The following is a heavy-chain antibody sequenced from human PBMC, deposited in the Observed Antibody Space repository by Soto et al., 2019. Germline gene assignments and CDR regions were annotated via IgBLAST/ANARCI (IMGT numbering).Heavy chain of an antibody. V-gene: IGHV4-31*03. CDR1: GGSISSGGYY. CDR2: IYYSGST. D-gene: IGHD3-10*01. Sequence: QVQLQESGPGLVKPSQTLSLTCTVSGGSISSGGYYWSWISQHPGKGLEWIGYIYYSGSTYYNPSLKSRVTISVDTSKNQFSLKLSSVTAPDTAVYYCARVAGSYYLPYYYYYMDVWGKGTTVTVSS. CDR3: ARVAGSYYLPYYYYYMDV. J-gene: IGHJ6*03.